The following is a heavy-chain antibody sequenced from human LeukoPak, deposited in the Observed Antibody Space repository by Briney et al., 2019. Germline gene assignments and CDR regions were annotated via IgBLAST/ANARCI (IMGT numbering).Heavy chain of an antibody. J-gene: IGHJ4*02. CDR3: ARGSEYDSSGYYYGVDY. D-gene: IGHD3-22*01. CDR2: INHSGST. CDR1: GGSSSGYY. V-gene: IGHV4-34*01. Sequence: SETLSLTCAVYGGSSSGYYWSWIRQPPGKGLEWIGEINHSGSTNYNPSLKSRVTISVDTSKNQFSLKLSSVTAADTAVYYCARGSEYDSSGYYYGVDYWGQGTLVTVSS.